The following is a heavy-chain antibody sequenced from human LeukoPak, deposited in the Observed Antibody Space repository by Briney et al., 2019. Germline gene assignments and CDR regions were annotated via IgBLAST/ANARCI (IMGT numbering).Heavy chain of an antibody. CDR2: INPNSGGT. J-gene: IGHJ4*02. CDR3: ARMGVLGYCSGGSCYSLDY. V-gene: IGHV1-2*02. D-gene: IGHD2-15*01. CDR1: GYTFTSYD. Sequence: ASVKVSCKASGYTFTSYDINWVRQATGQGLEWMGWINPNSGGTNYAQKFQGRVTMTRDTSISTAYMELSRLRSDDTAVYYCARMGVLGYCSGGSCYSLDYWGQGTLVTVSS.